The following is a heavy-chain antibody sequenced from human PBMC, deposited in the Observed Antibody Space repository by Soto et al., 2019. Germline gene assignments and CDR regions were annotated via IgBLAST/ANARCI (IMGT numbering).Heavy chain of an antibody. CDR2: IYHSGST. CDR1: GGSISSGGYS. D-gene: IGHD4-17*01. J-gene: IGHJ4*02. Sequence: TSETLSLTCAVSGGSISSGGYSWSWIRQPPGKGLEWIGYIYHSGSTYYNPSLKSRVTISVDRSKNQFSLKLSSVTAADTAVYYCARAMTTVTTIDYWGQGTLVTSPQ. CDR3: ARAMTTVTTIDY. V-gene: IGHV4-30-2*01.